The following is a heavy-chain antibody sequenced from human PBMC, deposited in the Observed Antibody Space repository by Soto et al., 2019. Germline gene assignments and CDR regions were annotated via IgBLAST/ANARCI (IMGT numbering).Heavy chain of an antibody. V-gene: IGHV4-4*02. CDR1: GGSISSSNW. D-gene: IGHD6-13*01. CDR3: AVPEAGDFRD. Sequence: SETLSLTCAVSGGSISSSNWWSWVRQPPGKGLEWIGEIYHSVSTNYNPSLKSRVTISVDKTKNQFSLKLSSVTAADTAVYYCAVPEAGDFRDWGKAGQVTVGS. J-gene: IGHJ4*02. CDR2: IYHSVST.